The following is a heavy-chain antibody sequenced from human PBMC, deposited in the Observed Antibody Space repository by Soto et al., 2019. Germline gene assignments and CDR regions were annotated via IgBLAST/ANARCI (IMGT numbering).Heavy chain of an antibody. Sequence: GGSLRLSCAASGFTFSDYYMSWIRQAPGKGLEWVSYISSSSTYTNYADSVKGRFTISRDNAKNSLYLQMNSLRADDTAVYYCVKGGACSGGTCYVGLFDYWGQGALVTVS. CDR3: VKGGACSGGTCYVGLFDY. V-gene: IGHV3-11*06. CDR2: ISSSSTYT. CDR1: GFTFSDYY. J-gene: IGHJ4*02. D-gene: IGHD2-15*01.